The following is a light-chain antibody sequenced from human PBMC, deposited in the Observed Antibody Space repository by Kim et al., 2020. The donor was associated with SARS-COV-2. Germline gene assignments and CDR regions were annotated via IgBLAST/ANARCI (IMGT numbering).Light chain of an antibody. CDR1: SSDVGGYKY. J-gene: IGLJ3*02. CDR2: DVS. V-gene: IGLV2-14*01. CDR3: SSYTSSRTWV. Sequence: QSVLTQPASVSGSPGQSITISCTGTSSDVGGYKYVSWYQQHPGKAPKLMVYDVSQRPSGVSNRFSGSKSGNTASLTIPGLQAEDEADYHCSSYTSSRTWVFGGGTQLTVL.